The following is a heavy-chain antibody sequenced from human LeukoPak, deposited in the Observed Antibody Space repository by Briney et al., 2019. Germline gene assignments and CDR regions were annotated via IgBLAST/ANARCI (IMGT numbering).Heavy chain of an antibody. V-gene: IGHV3-21*01. J-gene: IGHJ5*02. CDR1: GFTFSSYS. Sequence: PGGSLRLSCAASGFTFSSYSMNWVRQAPGKGLEWVSSISSSSSYIYYADSVKGRFTISRDNAKNSLYLQMNSLRAEDTAVYYCARDIQYYDFWSGYYKGGDNWFDPWAGEPWSPSPQ. CDR3: ARDIQYYDFWSGYYKGGDNWFDP. D-gene: IGHD3-3*01. CDR2: ISSSSSYI.